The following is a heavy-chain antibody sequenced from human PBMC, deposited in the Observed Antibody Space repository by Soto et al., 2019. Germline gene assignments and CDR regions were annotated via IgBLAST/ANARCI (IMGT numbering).Heavy chain of an antibody. CDR1: GGSISSSNW. Sequence: LSLTCAVSGGSISSSNWWSWVRQPPGKGLEWIGEIYHSGSTNYNPSLKSRVTISVDKSKNQFSLKLSSVTAADTAVYYCARDGNYYDTSGLAFDIWGQGTMVTVSS. CDR2: IYHSGST. CDR3: ARDGNYYDTSGLAFDI. J-gene: IGHJ3*02. V-gene: IGHV4-4*02. D-gene: IGHD3-22*01.